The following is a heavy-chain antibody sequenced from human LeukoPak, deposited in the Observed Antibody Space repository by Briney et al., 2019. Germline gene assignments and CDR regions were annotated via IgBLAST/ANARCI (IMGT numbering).Heavy chain of an antibody. CDR1: GGSISSGSYY. Sequence: SETLSLTCTVSGGSISSGSYYWSWIRQPPGKGLEWIGEINHSGSTNYNPSLKSRVTISVDTSKNQFSLKLSSVTAADTAVYYCAIPRTVVVTAIPSFDYWGQGTLVTVSS. CDR2: INHSGST. V-gene: IGHV4-39*07. CDR3: AIPRTVVVTAIPSFDY. D-gene: IGHD2-21*02. J-gene: IGHJ4*02.